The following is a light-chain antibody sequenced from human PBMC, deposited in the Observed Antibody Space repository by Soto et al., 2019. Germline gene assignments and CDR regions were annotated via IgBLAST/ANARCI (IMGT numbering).Light chain of an antibody. CDR2: EVT. V-gene: IGLV2-8*01. J-gene: IGLJ1*01. CDR1: SSDVGGYDY. Sequence: SALTQPPSASGSPGQSVTISCTGTSSDVGGYDYVSWYQQRPGKAPKLLIHEVTKRPSGVPDRFSGSKSGNTASLTVSGLQAEDEADYYFSSYAGRTLYVFGTGTKLTVL. CDR3: SSYAGRTLYV.